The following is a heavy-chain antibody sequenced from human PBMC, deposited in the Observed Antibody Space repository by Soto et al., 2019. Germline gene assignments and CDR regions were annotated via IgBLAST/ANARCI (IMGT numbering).Heavy chain of an antibody. CDR1: GYTFTSDG. J-gene: IGHJ5*02. V-gene: IGHV1-18*01. Sequence: ASEKVACKASGYTFTSDGIRWLRQAPGQGVEWMGWFSAYNGNTTLGRTLPGTVTLTTDTSTSAAYLGLRSLRYGDTAVYYCPSVTGVGSMEWLSLGCLSPWRRRTLVTVSS. CDR2: FSAYNGNT. CDR3: PSVTGVGSMEWLSLGCLSP. D-gene: IGHD3-3*01.